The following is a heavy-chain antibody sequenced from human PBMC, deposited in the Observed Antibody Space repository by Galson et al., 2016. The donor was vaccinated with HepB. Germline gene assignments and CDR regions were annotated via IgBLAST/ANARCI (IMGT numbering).Heavy chain of an antibody. CDR1: GFTFGDYA. J-gene: IGHJ6*02. CDR2: IRSKAYGGTT. V-gene: IGHV3-49*03. CDR3: TRDGYSGYDPEDYYYYYGMDV. Sequence: SLRLSCAASGFTFGDYAMSWFRQAPGKGLEWVGFIRSKAYGGTTEYAASVKGRFTISRDDSKSIAYLQMNSLKTEDTAVYYCTRDGYSGYDPEDYYYYYGMDVWGQGTTVTVSS. D-gene: IGHD5-12*01.